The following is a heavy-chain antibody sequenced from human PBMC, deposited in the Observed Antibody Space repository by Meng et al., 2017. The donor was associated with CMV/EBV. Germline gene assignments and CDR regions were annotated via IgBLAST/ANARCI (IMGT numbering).Heavy chain of an antibody. Sequence: GESLKISCAASGFTFSSYDMHWVRQAPGKGLEWVAFLGYDGSIKYYAESVKSRFTISRDNSKNTLSLQMNSLRAEDTAVYYCAKVSRESCYYCGMDVWGQGTTVTVSS. CDR3: AKVSRESCYYCGMDV. J-gene: IGHJ6*02. CDR1: GFTFSSYD. D-gene: IGHD2-2*01. CDR2: LGYDGSIK. V-gene: IGHV3-30*02.